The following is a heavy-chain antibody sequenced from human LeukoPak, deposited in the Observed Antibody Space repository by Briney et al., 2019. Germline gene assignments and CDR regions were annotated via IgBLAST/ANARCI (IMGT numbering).Heavy chain of an antibody. V-gene: IGHV4-34*01. J-gene: IGHJ4*02. CDR2: INHSGST. CDR1: GGSFSGYY. CDR3: ARGSWGKRKSIAAAGKKYYFDY. D-gene: IGHD6-13*01. Sequence: NASETLSLTCAVYGGSFSGYYWSWIRQPPGKGLEWIGEINHSGSTNYNPSLKSRVTISVDTSKNQFSLKLSSVTAADTAVYYCARGSWGKRKSIAAAGKKYYFDYWGQGTLVTVSS.